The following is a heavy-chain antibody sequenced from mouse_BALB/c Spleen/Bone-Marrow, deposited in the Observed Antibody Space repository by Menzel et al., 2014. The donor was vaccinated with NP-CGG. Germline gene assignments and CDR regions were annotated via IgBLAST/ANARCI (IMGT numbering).Heavy chain of an antibody. CDR1: GYAFTNYL. V-gene: IGHV1-54*01. CDR2: INPGSGGT. Sequence: VQLQQSGAELVRPGTSVKVSCKASGYAFTNYLIEWVKKRPGQGLEWIGVINPGSGGTNYMEKFKGKATLTADNSSSTAYMQVSSLISDDSAVYFCARAIYYDYDDGGPSAYWGQGTLVTVSA. CDR3: ARAIYYDYDDGGPSAY. D-gene: IGHD2-4*01. J-gene: IGHJ3*01.